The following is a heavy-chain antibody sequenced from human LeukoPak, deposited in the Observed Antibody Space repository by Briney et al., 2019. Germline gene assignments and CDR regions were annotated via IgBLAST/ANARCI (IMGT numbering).Heavy chain of an antibody. V-gene: IGHV3-23*01. CDR2: ISGSGGST. D-gene: IGHD3-3*01. CDR3: AKEGGIFGVVIRGFDY. J-gene: IGHJ4*02. CDR1: GFTFSSYA. Sequence: PGGSLRLSCAASGFTFSSYAMSWVRQAPGKGLEWDSAISGSGGSTYYADSVKGRFTISRDNSKNTLYLQMNSLRAEDTAVYYCAKEGGIFGVVIRGFDYWGQGTLVTVSS.